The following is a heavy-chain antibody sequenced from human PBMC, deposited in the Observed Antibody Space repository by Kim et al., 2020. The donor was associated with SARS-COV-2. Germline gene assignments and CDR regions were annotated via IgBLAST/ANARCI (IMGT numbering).Heavy chain of an antibody. J-gene: IGHJ4*02. CDR3: AREGTAAGNDY. D-gene: IGHD6-13*01. V-gene: IGHV3-53*01. CDR2: IYSGGST. CDR1: GFTVSSNY. Sequence: GGSLRLSCAASGFTVSSNYMSWVRQAPGKGLEWVSVIYSGGSTYYADSVKGRFTISRDNSKNTLYLQMNSLMAEDTAVYYCAREGTAAGNDYWGQGTLVTVSP.